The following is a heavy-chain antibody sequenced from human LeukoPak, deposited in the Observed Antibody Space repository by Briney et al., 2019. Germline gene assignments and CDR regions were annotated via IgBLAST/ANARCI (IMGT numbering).Heavy chain of an antibody. CDR1: GFTFSSYS. Sequence: GGSLRLSCAASGFTFSSYSMNWVRQAPGKGLEWVSSISSSSSYIYYADSVKGRFTISRDNAKNSLYLQMNSLRAEDTAVYYCARESMTTDEGWTKFDYWGQGTLVTASS. CDR3: ARESMTTDEGWTKFDY. D-gene: IGHD4-17*01. V-gene: IGHV3-21*01. J-gene: IGHJ4*02. CDR2: ISSSSSYI.